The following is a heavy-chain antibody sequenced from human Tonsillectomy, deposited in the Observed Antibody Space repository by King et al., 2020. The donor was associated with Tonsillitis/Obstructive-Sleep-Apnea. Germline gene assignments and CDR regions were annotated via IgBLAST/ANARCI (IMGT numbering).Heavy chain of an antibody. J-gene: IGHJ4*02. CDR1: GYTFTGYY. V-gene: IGHV1-2*06. CDR2: MNPDTGGA. D-gene: IGHD2-2*01. CDR3: ATLNCSTASCYGKVDY. Sequence: QLVQSGTEVKKPGASVKVSCKASGYTFTGYYMHWVRQAPGHGLEWMGRMNPDTGGATLAEKFQGRVTMTRDTSTSTAFMELSRLNSDDTAVYYCATLNCSTASCYGKVDYWGQGTLVIVSS.